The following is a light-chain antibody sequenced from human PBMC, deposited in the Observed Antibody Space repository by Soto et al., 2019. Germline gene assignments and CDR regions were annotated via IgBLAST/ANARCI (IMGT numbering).Light chain of an antibody. J-gene: IGKJ4*01. CDR3: VQHYIYPLT. CDR1: QGIGS. Sequence: DIQMTQSPSAMSASVGDTITITCRASQGIGSLAWFQQKPGKLPERLVSDVFILETGVPSRFSGAGSGTDFTLTISTLQPEDFATYYCVQHYIYPLTFGGGTKVELK. V-gene: IGKV1-17*03. CDR2: DVF.